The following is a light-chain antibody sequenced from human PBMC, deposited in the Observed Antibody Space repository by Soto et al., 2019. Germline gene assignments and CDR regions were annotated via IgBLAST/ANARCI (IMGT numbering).Light chain of an antibody. CDR3: QQYKDWPPYT. J-gene: IGKJ2*01. V-gene: IGKV3-15*01. Sequence: EILMTQSRATLSFSPGERATLSCRASQRISSNVAWYQQKPGQAPRLLIYGASTRATGVPARFSGGGSGTEFTLTISSLQSEDFAVYFCQQYKDWPPYTFGQGTKLEIK. CDR2: GAS. CDR1: QRISSN.